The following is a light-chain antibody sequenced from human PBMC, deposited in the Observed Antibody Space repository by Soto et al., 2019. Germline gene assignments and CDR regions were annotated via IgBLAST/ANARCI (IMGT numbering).Light chain of an antibody. V-gene: IGLV8-61*01. Sequence: QTVVTQEPSFSVSPGGTVTLTCALSSGSVSSSNSPSWYQQTPGQAPRTLIYSTNTRSSGVPDRFSGSILGNKAALTITGTQADDDSDYSCGLYMGSGTWLFGGGTKLTVL. CDR1: SGSVSSSNS. J-gene: IGLJ3*02. CDR3: GLYMGSGTWL. CDR2: STN.